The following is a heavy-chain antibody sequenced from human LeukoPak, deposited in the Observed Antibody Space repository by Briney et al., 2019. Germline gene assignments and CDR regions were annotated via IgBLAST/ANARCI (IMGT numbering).Heavy chain of an antibody. J-gene: IGHJ5*02. CDR2: ISAYNGNT. V-gene: IGHV1-18*01. Sequence: ASVKVSCKASGYTFTSYGISWVRQAPGQGLEWMGWISAYNGNTNYAQKPQGRVTMTTDTSTSTAYMELRSLRSDDTAVYYCARDTAAVAGPNWFDPWGQGTLVTVSS. CDR3: ARDTAAVAGPNWFDP. CDR1: GYTFTSYG. D-gene: IGHD6-19*01.